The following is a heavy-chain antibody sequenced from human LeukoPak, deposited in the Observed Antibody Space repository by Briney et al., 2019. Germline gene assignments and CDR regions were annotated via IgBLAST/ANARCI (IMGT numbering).Heavy chain of an antibody. V-gene: IGHV1-69*05. J-gene: IGHJ5*02. Sequence: ASVKVSCKASGGTFSSCAISWVRQAPGQGLEWMGGIIPIFGTANYAQKFQGRVTITTDESTSTAYMELSSLRSEDTAVYYCARVPSYGYNWFDPWGQGTLVTVSS. CDR1: GGTFSSCA. D-gene: IGHD5-18*01. CDR3: ARVPSYGYNWFDP. CDR2: IIPIFGTA.